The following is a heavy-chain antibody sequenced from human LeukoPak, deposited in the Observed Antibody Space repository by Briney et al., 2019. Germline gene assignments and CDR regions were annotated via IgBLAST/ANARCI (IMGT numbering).Heavy chain of an antibody. Sequence: GGSLRLSCAASGFTFSSYAMSWVRQAPGKGLEWVSAISGSGGSTYYADSVKGRFTISRDNSKNTPYLQMNSLRAEDTAVYYCAKDRGGITMVRGVIDWFDPWGRGTLVTVSS. CDR3: AKDRGGITMVRGVIDWFDP. D-gene: IGHD3-10*01. CDR1: GFTFSSYA. V-gene: IGHV3-23*01. CDR2: ISGSGGST. J-gene: IGHJ5*02.